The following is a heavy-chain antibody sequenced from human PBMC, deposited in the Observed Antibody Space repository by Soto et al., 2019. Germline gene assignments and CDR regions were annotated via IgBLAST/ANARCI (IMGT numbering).Heavy chain of an antibody. CDR1: GGSISSSNW. V-gene: IGHV4-4*02. J-gene: IGHJ5*02. Sequence: QVQLQESGPGLVKPSGTLSLTCAVSGGSISSSNWWSWVRQPPGKGLEWIGEIYHSGSTNYNPSLKSRVTISVDKSKNQFSLKLSSVTAADTAVYYCASSAQRGCSSTSCYPNWFDPWGQGTLVTVSS. CDR3: ASSAQRGCSSTSCYPNWFDP. D-gene: IGHD2-2*01. CDR2: IYHSGST.